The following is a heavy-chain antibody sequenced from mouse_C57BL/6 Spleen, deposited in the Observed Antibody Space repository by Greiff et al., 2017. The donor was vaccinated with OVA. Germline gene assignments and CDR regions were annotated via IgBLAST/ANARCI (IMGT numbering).Heavy chain of an antibody. CDR2: IYPGDGDT. CDR1: GYAFSSSW. Sequence: LQESGPELVKPGASVKISCKASGYAFSSSWMNWVKQRPGKGLEWIGRIYPGDGDTTYNGKFKGKATLTADKSSSTAYMQLSSLTSEDSAVYFYARSSSYAMDYWGQGTSVTVSS. V-gene: IGHV1-82*01. D-gene: IGHD1-1*01. CDR3: ARSSSYAMDY. J-gene: IGHJ4*01.